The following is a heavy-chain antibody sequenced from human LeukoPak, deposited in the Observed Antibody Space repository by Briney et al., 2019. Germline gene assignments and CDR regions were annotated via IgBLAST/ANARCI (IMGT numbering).Heavy chain of an antibody. J-gene: IGHJ4*02. CDR3: ARGGYGDGIDY. Sequence: GASVKVSCKASGYTFIRYYMHWVRQAPGQGLEWMGIINPSGGSTSYAQKFQGRVTMTRDTSTSTVYMELSRLRSEDTAVYYCARGGYGDGIDYWGQRTLVSVSS. CDR1: GYTFIRYY. D-gene: IGHD4-17*01. V-gene: IGHV1-46*01. CDR2: INPSGGST.